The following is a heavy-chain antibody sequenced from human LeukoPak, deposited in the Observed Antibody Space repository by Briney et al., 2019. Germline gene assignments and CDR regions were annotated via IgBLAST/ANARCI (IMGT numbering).Heavy chain of an antibody. CDR3: AKDRGWLPFDY. V-gene: IGHV3-23*01. CDR1: GFTFSSYG. CDR2: ISGSGGST. D-gene: IGHD5-24*01. Sequence: GGSLRLSCVASGFTFSSYGMSWVRQAPGKGLEWVSGISGSGGSTYYADSVKGRFAISRDNSKKTLYLQMNSLRAEDTAVYYCAKDRGWLPFDYWGQGTLVTVSS. J-gene: IGHJ4*02.